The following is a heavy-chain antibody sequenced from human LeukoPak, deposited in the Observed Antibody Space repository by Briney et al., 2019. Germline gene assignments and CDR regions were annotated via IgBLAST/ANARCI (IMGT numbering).Heavy chain of an antibody. V-gene: IGHV3-7*01. CDR3: ARMSSSSWFVCDY. CDR1: GFTFSSYW. D-gene: IGHD6-13*01. J-gene: IGHJ4*02. CDR2: IKQDGSER. Sequence: GGSLRLSCAASGFTFSSYWMTWVRQVPGKGLEWVANIKQDGSERYYVDSVTGRFAISRDNAKNSLYLQMNSLRAKDTAVYYCARMSSSSWFVCDYWGQGTLVTVSS.